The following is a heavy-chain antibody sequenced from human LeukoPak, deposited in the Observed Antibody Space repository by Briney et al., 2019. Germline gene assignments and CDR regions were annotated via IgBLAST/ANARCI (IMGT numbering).Heavy chain of an antibody. D-gene: IGHD3-10*01. V-gene: IGHV1-69*04. CDR2: IIPILGIA. Sequence: GASVKVSCKASGGTFSSCAISWVRQAPGQGLEWIGRIIPILGIANYAQKFQGRVTITADKSTSTAYMELSSLRSEDTAVYYCARGLGTMVRGVPYYFDYWGQGTLVTVSS. CDR3: ARGLGTMVRGVPYYFDY. J-gene: IGHJ4*02. CDR1: GGTFSSCA.